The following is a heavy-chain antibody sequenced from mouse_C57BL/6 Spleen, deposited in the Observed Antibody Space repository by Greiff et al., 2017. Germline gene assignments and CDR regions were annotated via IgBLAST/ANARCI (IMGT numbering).Heavy chain of an antibody. J-gene: IGHJ4*01. CDR2: INPSSGYT. CDR1: GYTFTSYT. CDR3: AMGDPHYYAMDY. V-gene: IGHV1-4*01. Sequence: QVQLKQSGAELARPGASVKMSCKASGYTFTSYTMHWVKQRPGQGLEWIGYINPSSGYTKYNQKFKDKATLTADKSSSTAYMQLSSLTSEDSAVYYCAMGDPHYYAMDYWGQGTSVTVSS.